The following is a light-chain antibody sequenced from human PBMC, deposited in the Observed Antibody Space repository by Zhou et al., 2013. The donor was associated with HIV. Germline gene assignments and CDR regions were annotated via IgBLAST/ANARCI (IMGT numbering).Light chain of an antibody. V-gene: IGKV3-20*01. Sequence: EIVLTQSPGTLSLSPGERATLSCRASQSVNSDLAWYQHKPGQAPRLLIFGASSRATGIPDRFSGSGSGTDFSLIISRLESEDFAVYYCQQYGGSPLSFGGGTTVDLK. CDR1: QSVNSD. CDR3: QQYGGSPLS. CDR2: GAS. J-gene: IGKJ4*01.